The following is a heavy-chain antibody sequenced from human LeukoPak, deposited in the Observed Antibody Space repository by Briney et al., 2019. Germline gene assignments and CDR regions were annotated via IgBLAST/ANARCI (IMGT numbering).Heavy chain of an antibody. J-gene: IGHJ4*02. CDR3: ARDMTTATFDS. D-gene: IGHD4-11*01. CDR2: INTNTGSL. CDR1: GYTFTRYA. V-gene: IGHV7-4-1*02. Sequence: ASVKVSCKASGYTFTRYAMNWVRQAPGQGLEWVGWINTNTGSLGYAQGFTGRFVFSLDTSVTTAYLQISSLKAEDTAVYYCARDMTTATFDSWGQGTLVTVSS.